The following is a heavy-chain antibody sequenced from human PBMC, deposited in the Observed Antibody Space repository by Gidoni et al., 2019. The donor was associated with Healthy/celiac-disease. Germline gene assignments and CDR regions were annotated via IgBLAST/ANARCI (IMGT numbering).Heavy chain of an antibody. CDR2: INPNSGGT. Sequence: QVQLVQSGAEVKKPGASVKVSCKASGYTFTGYYMHWVRQAPGQGLEWMGWINPNSGGTNYAQKFQGWVTMTRDTSISTAYMELSRLRSDDTAVYYCARMSAYSSGWYARGFDYWGQGTLVTVSS. CDR1: GYTFTGYY. J-gene: IGHJ4*02. V-gene: IGHV1-2*04. CDR3: ARMSAYSSGWYARGFDY. D-gene: IGHD6-19*01.